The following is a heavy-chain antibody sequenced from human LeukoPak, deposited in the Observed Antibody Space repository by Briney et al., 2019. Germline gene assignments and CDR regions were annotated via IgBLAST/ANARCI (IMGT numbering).Heavy chain of an antibody. Sequence: SETLSLTCAVYGGSFSDYFWTWVRQSPGKGLEWIAEIYRGNTNYNPPLNSRATTSVDTSKNQFALRLSSVTAADTAVYYCARGDADCWECFHHWGQGTLVTVSS. CDR2: IYRGNT. D-gene: IGHD2-21*02. V-gene: IGHV4-34*01. CDR3: ARGDADCWECFHH. J-gene: IGHJ1*01. CDR1: GGSFSDYF.